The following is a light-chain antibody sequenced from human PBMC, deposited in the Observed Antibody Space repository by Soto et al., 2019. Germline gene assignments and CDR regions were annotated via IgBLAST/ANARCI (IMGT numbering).Light chain of an antibody. V-gene: IGKV3-11*01. Sequence: EIVLTQSPATLSLSPGERVTLSCRASQSVSSYLVWYQQKPGQAPRLLIYDASNRATGIPARFSGSGSGTDFTLTISSLEPEDFAVYYCQQRSNWPPGYTFGQGTKLEIK. CDR1: QSVSSY. CDR2: DAS. CDR3: QQRSNWPPGYT. J-gene: IGKJ2*01.